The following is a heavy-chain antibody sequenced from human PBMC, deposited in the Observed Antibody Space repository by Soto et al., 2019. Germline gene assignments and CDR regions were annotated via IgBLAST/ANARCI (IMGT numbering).Heavy chain of an antibody. CDR2: ISYDRSTK. J-gene: IGHJ6*02. V-gene: IGHV3-30*18. CDR3: SKDAKKYXYYNHGMDV. CDR1: GFTFSIYG. Sequence: QPGGSLRLSCAASGFTFSIYGMHWVRQAPGKGLEWVALISYDRSTKFYADSVKGRFTISRDNSKSTLNLEMNSLSAEDTAVYFCSKDAKKYXYYNHGMDVWGQGTTVTVSS. D-gene: IGHD2-2*01.